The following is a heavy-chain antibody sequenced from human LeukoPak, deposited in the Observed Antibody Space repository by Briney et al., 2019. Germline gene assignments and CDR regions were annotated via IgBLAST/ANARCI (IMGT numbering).Heavy chain of an antibody. D-gene: IGHD3-22*01. J-gene: IGHJ3*02. CDR3: ARDLTYYYDSSGHDAFDI. CDR2: ISTSCSTV. V-gene: IGHV3-48*02. CDR1: GFTFSTYS. Sequence: GGSLRLSCAASGFTFSTYSMNWVRQPPGKGLEWVSYISTSCSTVYYADSVKGRFTISRDNAKNSLYLQMNSLRDEDTAVYYCARDLTYYYDSSGHDAFDIWGQGTMVTVSS.